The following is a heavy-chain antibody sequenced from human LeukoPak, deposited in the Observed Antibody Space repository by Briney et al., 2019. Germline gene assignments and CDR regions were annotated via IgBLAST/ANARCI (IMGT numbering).Heavy chain of an antibody. J-gene: IGHJ5*02. D-gene: IGHD3-10*01. CDR2: ISAYNGNT. Sequence: ASVKVSCKASGYTFTSYGISWVRQAPGQGLEWMGWISAYNGNTNYAQKLQGRVTMTTDTSTSTAYMELRSLRSDDTAVYYCARAKRMSMVRGVIIEGNWFDPWGQGTLVTVSS. V-gene: IGHV1-18*04. CDR1: GYTFTSYG. CDR3: ARAKRMSMVRGVIIEGNWFDP.